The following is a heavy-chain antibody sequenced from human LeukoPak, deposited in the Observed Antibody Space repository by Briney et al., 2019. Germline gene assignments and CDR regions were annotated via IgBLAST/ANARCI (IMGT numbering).Heavy chain of an antibody. J-gene: IGHJ5*02. CDR3: ARDTKRSRARWENLGFDP. D-gene: IGHD1-26*01. V-gene: IGHV1-69*06. Sequence: GASVKVSCKASGGTFSSYTISWVRQAPGQGLEWMGGIIPLFGTPDYAQKFQDRLTITADKSTSTAYMELSSLRSDDTAVYYCARDTKRSRARWENLGFDPWGQGTLVTVSS. CDR2: IIPLFGTP. CDR1: GGTFSSYT.